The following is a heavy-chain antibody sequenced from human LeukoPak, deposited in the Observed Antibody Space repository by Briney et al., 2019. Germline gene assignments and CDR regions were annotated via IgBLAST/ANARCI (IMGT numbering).Heavy chain of an antibody. CDR3: ARDPYYYESSGSQRGDAFDI. CDR2: IYHSGST. V-gene: IGHV4-38-2*02. Sequence: SETLSLTCTVSGYSISSGYYWGWIRQPPGKGLEWIGSIYHSGSTYYNPSLKSRVTISVDTSKNQFSLKLSSVTAADTAVYYCARDPYYYESSGSQRGDAFDIWGQGTMVTVSS. CDR1: GYSISSGYY. D-gene: IGHD3-22*01. J-gene: IGHJ3*02.